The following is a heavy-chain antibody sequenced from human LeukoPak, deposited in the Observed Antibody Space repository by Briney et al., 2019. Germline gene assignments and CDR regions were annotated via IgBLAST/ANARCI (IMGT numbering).Heavy chain of an antibody. CDR3: ARVRANDYGDNGWFDP. CDR1: GGSFSGYY. Sequence: SETLSLTCAVYGGSFSGYYWSWIRQPPGKGLEWIGEINHSGSTNYNPSLKSRVTISVDTSKNQFSLKLSSVTAADTAVYYCARVRANDYGDNGWFDPWGQGTLVTVSS. V-gene: IGHV4-34*01. CDR2: INHSGST. J-gene: IGHJ5*02. D-gene: IGHD4-17*01.